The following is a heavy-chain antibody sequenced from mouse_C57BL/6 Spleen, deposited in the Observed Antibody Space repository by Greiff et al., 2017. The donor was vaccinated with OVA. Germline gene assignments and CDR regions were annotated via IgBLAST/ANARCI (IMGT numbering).Heavy chain of an antibody. Sequence: VQLQQPGAELVKPGASVKLSCKASGYTFTSYWMQWVKQRPGQGLEWIGEIDPSDSYTNYNQKFKGKATLTVDTSSSTAYMQLSSLTSEDSAVYYCARCTPSNYFDYWGQGTTLTVSS. CDR1: GYTFTSYW. CDR2: IDPSDSYT. CDR3: ARCTPSNYFDY. V-gene: IGHV1-50*01. J-gene: IGHJ2*01.